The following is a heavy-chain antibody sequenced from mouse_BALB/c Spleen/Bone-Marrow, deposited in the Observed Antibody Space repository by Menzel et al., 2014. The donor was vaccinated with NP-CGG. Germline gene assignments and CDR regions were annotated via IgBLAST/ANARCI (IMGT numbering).Heavy chain of an antibody. V-gene: IGHV1-69*02. Sequence: QVQLKESGAELVRPGASVKLSCRASGYTFTSYWINWVKQRPGQGLEWIGNIYPSDSYTNYNQSFKDKATSTVDKSSSKAYMKASSPTSEDSAVYYCTKYGNSHYYAMDYWGQGTSVTVSS. J-gene: IGHJ4*01. CDR1: GYTFTSYW. CDR3: TKYGNSHYYAMDY. CDR2: IYPSDSYT. D-gene: IGHD1-1*01.